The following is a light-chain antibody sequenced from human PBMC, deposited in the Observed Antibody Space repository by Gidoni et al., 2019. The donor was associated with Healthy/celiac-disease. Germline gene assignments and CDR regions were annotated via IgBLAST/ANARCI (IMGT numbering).Light chain of an antibody. Sequence: QSALTQPASVSGSSGQSIPISCTGTSSDVGGYNYVFWYQQHPGKAPKLMIYDVSNRPSGVSNRFSGSKSGNTASLTISGLQAEDEADYYCSSYTSSSTLDVVFGGGTKLTAL. CDR3: SSYTSSSTLDVV. J-gene: IGLJ2*01. CDR1: SSDVGGYNY. V-gene: IGLV2-14*01. CDR2: DVS.